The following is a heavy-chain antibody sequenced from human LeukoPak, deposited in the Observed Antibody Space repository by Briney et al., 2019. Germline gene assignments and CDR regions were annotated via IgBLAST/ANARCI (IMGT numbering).Heavy chain of an antibody. CDR3: ARAEWGYDILTGYYPDRLFDY. Sequence: ASVKVSCKASGGTFSSYAISWVRQAPGQGLEWMGGIIPIFGTANYAQKFQGRVTITADESTSTAYMELSSLRSEDTAVYYCARAEWGYDILTGYYPDRLFDYWGQGTLVAVSS. V-gene: IGHV1-69*13. CDR1: GGTFSSYA. J-gene: IGHJ4*02. CDR2: IIPIFGTA. D-gene: IGHD3-9*01.